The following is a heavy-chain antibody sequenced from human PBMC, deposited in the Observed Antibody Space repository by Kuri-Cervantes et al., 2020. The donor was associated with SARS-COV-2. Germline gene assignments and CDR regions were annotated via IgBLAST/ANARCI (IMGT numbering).Heavy chain of an antibody. CDR3: ARDLLNVWSGYYYYYGMDV. Sequence: GKSLKISCAASGFTFSSYAMSWVRQAPGKGLEWVSAISGSGGSTYYADSVKGRFTISRDNAKNSLYLQMNSLRDEDTAVYYCARDLLNVWSGYYYYYGMDVWGQGTTVTVSS. CDR1: GFTFSSYA. V-gene: IGHV3-23*01. J-gene: IGHJ6*02. CDR2: ISGSGGST. D-gene: IGHD3-3*01.